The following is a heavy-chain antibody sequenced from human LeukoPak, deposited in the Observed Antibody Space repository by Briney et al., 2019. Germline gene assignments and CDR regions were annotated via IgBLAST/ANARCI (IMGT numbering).Heavy chain of an antibody. CDR2: FSGSGVGT. J-gene: IGHJ5*02. D-gene: IGHD4-17*01. V-gene: IGHV3-23*01. CDR1: GFTFSSYA. CDR3: ARDGTVTAGPFDP. Sequence: PGGSLRLSCAASGFTFSSYAMSWVRQAPGKGLEWVSGFSGSGVGTYYADSVKGRFTISRDNSKNTLYLQMNSLTAEDTAVYYCARDGTVTAGPFDPWGGGTLVTVSS.